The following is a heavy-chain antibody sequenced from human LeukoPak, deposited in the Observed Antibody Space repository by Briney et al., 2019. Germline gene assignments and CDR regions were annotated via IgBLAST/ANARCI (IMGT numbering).Heavy chain of an antibody. CDR1: GFTFSSYG. J-gene: IGHJ4*02. CDR2: ISGSGGST. D-gene: IGHD3-22*01. Sequence: GTLRLSCAASGFTFSSYGMSWVRQAPGKGLEWVSAISGSGGSTYYADSVKGRFTISRDNSKNTLYLQMNSLRAEDTAVYYCAKASRYYYDSTTQAFDYWGQGTLVTVSS. V-gene: IGHV3-23*01. CDR3: AKASRYYYDSTTQAFDY.